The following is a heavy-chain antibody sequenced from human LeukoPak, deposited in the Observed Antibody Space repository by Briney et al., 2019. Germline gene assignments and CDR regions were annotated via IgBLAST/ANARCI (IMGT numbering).Heavy chain of an antibody. CDR1: GFTFSSYA. D-gene: IGHD2-15*01. CDR3: GREKCSGGTCYSTVDY. CDR2: ISGGGGST. V-gene: IGHV3-23*01. J-gene: IGHJ4*02. Sequence: GGSLRLSCAASGFTFSSYAMSWVRQAPGKGLEWVSAISGGGGSTYYADSVKGRFTISRDNSKNTLYLQLNSLRVEDTAVYYCGREKCSGGTCYSTVDYWGQGTLVTVSS.